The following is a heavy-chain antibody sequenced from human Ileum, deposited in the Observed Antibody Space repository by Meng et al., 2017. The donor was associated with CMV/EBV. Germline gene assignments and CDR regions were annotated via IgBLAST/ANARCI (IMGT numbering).Heavy chain of an antibody. V-gene: IGHV3-7*01. CDR1: GFTFSSYW. CDR3: AKDRVLPNYYYYGMDV. J-gene: IGHJ6*02. D-gene: IGHD2/OR15-2a*01. CDR2: IKQDGSNK. Sequence: GESLKISCAASGFTFSSYWMNWVRQAPGKGLEWVANIKQDGSNKYYADSVKGRFTISRDNSKNTLYLQMNSLRAEDTAVYYCAKDRVLPNYYYYGMDVWGQGTTVTVSS.